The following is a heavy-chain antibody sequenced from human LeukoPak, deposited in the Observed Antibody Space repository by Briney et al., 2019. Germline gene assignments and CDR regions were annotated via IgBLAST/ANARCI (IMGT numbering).Heavy chain of an antibody. Sequence: GGSLRLSCAASGFIVSDYNMNWVRQAPGKGLEWVSYISSSGSTIYYADSVKGRFTISRDNAKNSLYLQMNSLRAEDTAVYYCARGFRYCSSTSCHALDYWGQGTLVTVSS. CDR1: GFIVSDYN. CDR2: ISSSGSTI. J-gene: IGHJ4*02. D-gene: IGHD2-2*01. V-gene: IGHV3-48*03. CDR3: ARGFRYCSSTSCHALDY.